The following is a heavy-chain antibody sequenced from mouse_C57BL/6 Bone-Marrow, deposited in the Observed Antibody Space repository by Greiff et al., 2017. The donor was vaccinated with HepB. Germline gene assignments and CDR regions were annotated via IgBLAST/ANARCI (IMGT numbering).Heavy chain of an antibody. D-gene: IGHD1-1*01. J-gene: IGHJ4*01. V-gene: IGHV1-53*01. CDR2: INPSNGGT. CDR3: ARGITTVAAPYAMDY. CDR1: GYTFTSYW. Sequence: QVQLQQSGTELVKPGASVKLSCKASGYTFTSYWMHWVKQRPGQGLEWIGNINPSNGGTNYNEKFKSKATLTVDKSSSTAYMQLSSLTSEDSAVYYCARGITTVAAPYAMDYWGQGTSVTVSS.